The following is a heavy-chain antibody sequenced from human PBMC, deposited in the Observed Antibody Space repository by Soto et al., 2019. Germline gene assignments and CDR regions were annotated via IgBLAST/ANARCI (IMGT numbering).Heavy chain of an antibody. Sequence: SETLSLPCAVYCGAFRDYSWSWIRQPPGQGLEWIGEINHSGSTNLHPSLKSRVTIPVDTSKNQFSLQLSSVTAADTAVYYCARGRYDIWSGSSHDAFDIWGQGTMVTVSS. J-gene: IGHJ3*02. CDR1: CGAFRDYS. D-gene: IGHD3-3*01. CDR2: INHSGST. V-gene: IGHV4-34*01. CDR3: ARGRYDIWSGSSHDAFDI.